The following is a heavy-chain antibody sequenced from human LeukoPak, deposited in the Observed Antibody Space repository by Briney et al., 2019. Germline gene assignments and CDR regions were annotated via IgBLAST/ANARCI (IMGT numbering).Heavy chain of an antibody. Sequence: ASVKVSCKASGYIFTRYAMYWVRRAPGQRLEWMGWINAGKGNTKYSQKFQGRVTITRDTSASTAYMELSSLRSEDTAVYYCARGEVITMVRGVIGSNWFDLWGQGTLVTVSS. CDR1: GYIFTRYA. J-gene: IGHJ5*02. CDR2: INAGKGNT. V-gene: IGHV1-3*01. D-gene: IGHD3-10*01. CDR3: ARGEVITMVRGVIGSNWFDL.